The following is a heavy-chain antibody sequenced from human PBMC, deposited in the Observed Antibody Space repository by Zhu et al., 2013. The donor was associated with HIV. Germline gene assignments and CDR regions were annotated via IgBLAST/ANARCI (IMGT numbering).Heavy chain of an antibody. CDR3: ARTTLQYYYNYYGMDV. CDR2: IHPNSGGT. V-gene: IGHV1-2*02. J-gene: IGHJ6*02. D-gene: IGHD1-1*01. Sequence: QVQLVQSGAEVKKPGASVKVSCKASGYTFTGYYMHWVRQAPGQGLEWMGWIHPNSGGTNYAQKFQGRVTMTRDTSITTAYMELTRLRSDETAVYYCARTTLQYYYNYYGMDVWGQGTTVTVSS. CDR1: GYTFTGYY.